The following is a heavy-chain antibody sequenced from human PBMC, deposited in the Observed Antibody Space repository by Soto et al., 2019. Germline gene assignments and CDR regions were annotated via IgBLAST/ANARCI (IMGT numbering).Heavy chain of an antibody. J-gene: IGHJ4*02. V-gene: IGHV3-7*03. Sequence: PGESLKISCAASGFTVSSNYMSWVRQAPGKGLEYVADIKEDGSQKNYVDSVKGRFTISRDNAKNSLYLQMSSLRAEDTAVYYCAKSITARPFDYWGQGALVTVSS. CDR1: GFTVSSNY. CDR2: IKEDGSQK. CDR3: AKSITARPFDY. D-gene: IGHD6-6*01.